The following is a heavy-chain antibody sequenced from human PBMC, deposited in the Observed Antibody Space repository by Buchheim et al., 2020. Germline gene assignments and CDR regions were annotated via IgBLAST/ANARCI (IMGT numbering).Heavy chain of an antibody. CDR3: AKDRAVAGSYYFDY. V-gene: IGHV3-30*18. D-gene: IGHD6-19*01. CDR2: ISYDGSNK. J-gene: IGHJ4*02. CDR1: GFTFSSYG. Sequence: QVQLVESGGGVVQPGRSLRLSCAASGFTFSSYGMHWVRQAPGKGLEWVALISYDGSNKYYADSVKGRFTISRDNSKNKLYLQMNSLRSEDTAVYYCAKDRAVAGSYYFDYWGQGTL.